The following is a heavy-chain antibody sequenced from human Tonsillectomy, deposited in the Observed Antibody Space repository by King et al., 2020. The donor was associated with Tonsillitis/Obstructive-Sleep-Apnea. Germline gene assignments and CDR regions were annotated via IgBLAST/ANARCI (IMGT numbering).Heavy chain of an antibody. D-gene: IGHD2-2*01. Sequence: QLVQSGGGVVQPGRSLRLSCAASGFTFNIYAIHWGRQAPGKGLEWVAAIWYDGSNKYYADSVKGRFIISRDNSKNTLDLQMNSLRGEDTAVYYCAREVDCSTASCYRGHFDYWGQGTLVTVSS. V-gene: IGHV3-33*01. CDR2: IWYDGSNK. CDR3: AREVDCSTASCYRGHFDY. J-gene: IGHJ4*02. CDR1: GFTFNIYA.